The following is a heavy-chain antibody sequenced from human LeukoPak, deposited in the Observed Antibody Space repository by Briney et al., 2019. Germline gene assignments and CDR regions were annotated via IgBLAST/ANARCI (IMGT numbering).Heavy chain of an antibody. D-gene: IGHD4/OR15-4a*01. CDR2: SYYSGST. Sequence: SETLSLTCTVSGGSISPSSHYWGWVRQAPGKGLEWIGSSYYSGSTYYNPSLKSRVTISVDTSKSQFSLDLNSVTAADTAVYYCARHGAMRAAAAGAAFDIWGQGTMVTVSS. CDR3: ARHGAMRAAAAGAAFDI. CDR1: GGSISPSSHY. J-gene: IGHJ3*02. V-gene: IGHV4-39*01.